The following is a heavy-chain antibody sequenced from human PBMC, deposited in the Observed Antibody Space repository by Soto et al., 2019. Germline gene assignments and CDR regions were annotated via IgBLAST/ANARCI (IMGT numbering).Heavy chain of an antibody. CDR2: ISGTGVYI. CDR3: PREGALKPLSS. J-gene: IGHJ5*02. D-gene: IGHD3-10*01. V-gene: IGHV3-21*01. Sequence: LRGSCVASGFTFSNYNMNWVRQAPGKGLEWVSHISGTGVYIHYADAVKGRFTISRDNAKSSVYLQMNSLRAEDTAVYYCPREGALKPLSSWGKGALVTVSS. CDR1: GFTFSNYN.